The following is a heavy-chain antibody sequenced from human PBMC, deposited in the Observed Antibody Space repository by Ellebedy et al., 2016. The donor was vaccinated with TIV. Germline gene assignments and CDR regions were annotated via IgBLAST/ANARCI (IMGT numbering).Heavy chain of an antibody. V-gene: IGHV3-30*18. D-gene: IGHD3-22*01. CDR1: GFRFSSYG. J-gene: IGHJ4*02. CDR2: ISSDGSDK. CDR3: AKDGEADSIGYPTPDY. Sequence: GESLKISCAASGFRFSSYGMHWVRQAPGKGLEWVAVISSDGSDKYYADSVKGRFTISRDNSKNTLYLQMNSLRTEDTAVYYCAKDGEADSIGYPTPDYWGQGTLVTVSS.